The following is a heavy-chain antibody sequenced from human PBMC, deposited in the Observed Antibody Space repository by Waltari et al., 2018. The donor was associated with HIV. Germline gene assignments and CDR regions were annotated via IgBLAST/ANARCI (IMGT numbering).Heavy chain of an antibody. Sequence: EVPLLESGGGLVQPGGSLRLSCAASGFTFRSYAMRWVRQAPGKGLEWVSGVSDDGVATYYADSVKGRFTISRDYSRNTLYVQMNSLRAEDTAVYYCAKFRGGSLATYHFDSWGQGTLVTVSS. J-gene: IGHJ4*02. D-gene: IGHD2-15*01. V-gene: IGHV3-23*01. CDR3: AKFRGGSLATYHFDS. CDR2: VSDDGVAT. CDR1: GFTFRSYA.